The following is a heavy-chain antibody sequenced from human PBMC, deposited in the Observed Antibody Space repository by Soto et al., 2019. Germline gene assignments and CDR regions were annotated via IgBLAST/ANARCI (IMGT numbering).Heavy chain of an antibody. D-gene: IGHD1-7*01. Sequence: QVQLQESGPGLVKPSETLSLTCTVSGGSISTYYWSWIRQPPGRGLEWIGFIYYSGYTNYSPCLESRVTISVDTSKKQFSLRLSSVTAADTAVYYCARGAGNSAVTFVDSWGQGTLVTVSS. CDR2: IYYSGYT. J-gene: IGHJ4*02. CDR1: GGSISTYY. CDR3: ARGAGNSAVTFVDS. V-gene: IGHV4-59*01.